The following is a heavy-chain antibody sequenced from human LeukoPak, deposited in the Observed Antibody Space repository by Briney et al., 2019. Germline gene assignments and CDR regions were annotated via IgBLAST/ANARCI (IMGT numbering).Heavy chain of an antibody. J-gene: IGHJ4*02. V-gene: IGHV4-34*01. CDR3: ARASYCSSTSCYANMLYFDY. CDR1: GGSFSGYY. Sequence: SETLSLTCAVYGGSFSGYYWSWIRQPPGKGLEWIGEINHSGSTNYNPSLKSRVTISVDTSKNQFSLKLSSVTAADTAVYYCARASYCSSTSCYANMLYFDYWGQGTLVTVSS. CDR2: INHSGST. D-gene: IGHD2-2*01.